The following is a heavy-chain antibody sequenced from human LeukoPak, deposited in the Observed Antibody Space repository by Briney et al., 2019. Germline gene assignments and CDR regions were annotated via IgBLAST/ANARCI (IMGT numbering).Heavy chain of an antibody. CDR3: AKMGLPTEY. CDR1: GFTFDDYA. D-gene: IGHD3-16*01. J-gene: IGHJ4*02. Sequence: PGGSLRLSCAASGFTFDDYAMHWVRQAPGKGLEWVSGISRDSGTIVYADSVKGRFTISRDNSKNTLYLQMNSLRAEDTAVYYCAKMGLPTEYWGQGTLVTVSS. CDR2: ISRDSGTI. V-gene: IGHV3-9*01.